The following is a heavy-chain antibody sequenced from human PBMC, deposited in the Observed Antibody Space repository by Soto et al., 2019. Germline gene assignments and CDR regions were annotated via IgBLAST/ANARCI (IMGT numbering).Heavy chain of an antibody. V-gene: IGHV1-18*01. CDR3: ARDWTGYCSGGSCYPADY. D-gene: IGHD2-15*01. Sequence: ASVKVSCKASGYTFTSYRISWVRQAPGQGLEWMGWISAYNGNTNYAQKLQGRVTMTTDTSTSTAYMELRSLRSDDTAVYYCARDWTGYCSGGSCYPADYWGQGTLVTVSS. CDR1: GYTFTSYR. J-gene: IGHJ4*02. CDR2: ISAYNGNT.